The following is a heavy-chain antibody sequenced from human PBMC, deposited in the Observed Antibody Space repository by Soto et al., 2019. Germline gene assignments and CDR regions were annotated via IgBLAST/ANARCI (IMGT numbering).Heavy chain of an antibody. V-gene: IGHV3-23*01. J-gene: IGHJ4*02. CDR1: GVPFSSYA. Sequence: GGSLRLSCAASGVPFSSYAMSWVRQAPGKGLEWVSGISGSGGSTYYADSVKGRFTISRDNSKNTLYLQMNSLRTEDTAVYYCTTATGTTDYWGQGTLVTVSS. D-gene: IGHD1-7*01. CDR3: TTATGTTDY. CDR2: ISGSGGST.